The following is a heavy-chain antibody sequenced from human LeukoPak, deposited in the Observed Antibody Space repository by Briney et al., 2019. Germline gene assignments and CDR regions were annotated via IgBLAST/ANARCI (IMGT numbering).Heavy chain of an antibody. Sequence: SETLSLTCTVSGGSISSSSYYWGWIRQPPGKGLERIGSIYYSGSTYYNPSLKSRVTISVDTSKNQFSLKLSSVTAADTAVYYCAIQIGYGPIPDAFDIWGQGTMVTVSS. J-gene: IGHJ3*02. D-gene: IGHD3-10*01. CDR3: AIQIGYGPIPDAFDI. V-gene: IGHV4-39*07. CDR1: GGSISSSSYY. CDR2: IYYSGST.